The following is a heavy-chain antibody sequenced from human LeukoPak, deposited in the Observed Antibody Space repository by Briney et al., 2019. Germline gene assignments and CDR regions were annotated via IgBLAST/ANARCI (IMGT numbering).Heavy chain of an antibody. CDR1: GYTLTELS. J-gene: IGHJ6*02. Sequence: ASVKVSCKVSGYTLTELSMHWVRQAPGKGLEWMGGFDPEDGETIYAQKFQGRVTMTEDTSTDTAYMELSSLRSEDTAVYYCARDIKLVYYYYYGMDVWGQGTTVTVSS. D-gene: IGHD6-13*01. CDR2: FDPEDGET. V-gene: IGHV1-24*01. CDR3: ARDIKLVYYYYYGMDV.